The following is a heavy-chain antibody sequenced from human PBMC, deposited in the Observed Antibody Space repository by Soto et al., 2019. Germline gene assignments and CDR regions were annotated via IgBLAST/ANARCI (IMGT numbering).Heavy chain of an antibody. CDR3: ATKVTLHYYYGMDV. V-gene: IGHV1-18*01. CDR1: GYTFTSYG. Sequence: QVQLVQSGAEVKKPGASVKVSCKASGYTFTSYGISWVRQAPGQGLEWMGWISAYNGNTNYAQKLQGRVTMTTDTSTSTAYMELRSMRSDATAVYYCATKVTLHYYYGMDVWGQGTTVTVSS. D-gene: IGHD4-17*01. J-gene: IGHJ6*02. CDR2: ISAYNGNT.